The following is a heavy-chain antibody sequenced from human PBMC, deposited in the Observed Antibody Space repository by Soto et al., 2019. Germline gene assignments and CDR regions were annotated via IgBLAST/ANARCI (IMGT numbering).Heavy chain of an antibody. CDR2: IKYDGSST. CDR1: GFTFSRDW. V-gene: IGHV3-74*01. CDR3: ARGAFGNYYVDY. J-gene: IGHJ4*02. Sequence: EVQLVESGGGLVQPGGSLRLSCAASGFTFSRDWMHWVRQAPGKGLVWVSRIKYDGSSTNYADSVKGRFTISRDNAKNPAYLQMNSLRDEDKAVYYCARGAFGNYYVDYWGQGTLVTVAS. D-gene: IGHD3-10*01.